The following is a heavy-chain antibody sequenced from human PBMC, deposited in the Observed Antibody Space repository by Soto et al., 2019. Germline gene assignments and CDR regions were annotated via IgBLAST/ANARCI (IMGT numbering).Heavy chain of an antibody. V-gene: IGHV4-59*01. D-gene: IGHD2-15*01. J-gene: IGHJ5*02. CDR1: GDSSSTYY. CDR2: INSSGRT. Sequence: QVQLQESGPGLVKASETLSLTCSVSGDSSSTYYWGWIRQPPGKGLGWFGYINSSGRTSHTPSLKSRLSISVDTSENQVSLRLSSVTAADTAVYYCARSFCSDSVSCNWFDPWGQGTLVVVSS. CDR3: ARSFCSDSVSCNWFDP.